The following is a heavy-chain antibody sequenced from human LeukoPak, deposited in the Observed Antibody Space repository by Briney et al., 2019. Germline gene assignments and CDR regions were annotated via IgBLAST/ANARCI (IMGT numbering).Heavy chain of an antibody. D-gene: IGHD6-19*01. V-gene: IGHV3-30*02. CDR1: GFTISSNS. CDR3: ARILDSAWGELGY. Sequence: SGGSLRLSCAASGFTISSNSMNWVRQAPGKGLEWMAFIRSDGSNKYYADSVKGRFTISRDNSKNTLYLQMNSLRAEDTAVYYCARILDSAWGELGYWGQGTLVTVSS. CDR2: IRSDGSNK. J-gene: IGHJ4*02.